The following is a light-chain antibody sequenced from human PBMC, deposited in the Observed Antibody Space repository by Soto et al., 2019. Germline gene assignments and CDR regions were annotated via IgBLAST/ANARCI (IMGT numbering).Light chain of an antibody. V-gene: IGKV3-20*01. CDR3: QQYGSSPYT. CDR2: GAS. J-gene: IGKJ2*01. Sequence: EIVLTQSPGTLSLSPGERATLSCRASQSVSSSYLAWYRQKPGQAPRLLIYGASSRATGIPDWFSGSGSGTDFTLTIIRLEPEDFAVYYCQQYGSSPYTFGQGTKLEIK. CDR1: QSVSSSY.